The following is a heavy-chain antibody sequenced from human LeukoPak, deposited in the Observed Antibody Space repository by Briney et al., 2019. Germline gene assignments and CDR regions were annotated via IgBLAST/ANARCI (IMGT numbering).Heavy chain of an antibody. CDR1: GFTVSSNY. D-gene: IGHD1-1*01. CDR2: IYSGGST. CDR3: ARMRVGTTGTTFDY. J-gene: IGHJ4*02. V-gene: IGHV3-66*01. Sequence: PGGSLRLSCAASGFTVSSNYMSWVRQAPGKGLEWVSVIYSGGSTYYADSVKGRFTISRDNSKNTLYLQMNSLRAEDTAVYYCARMRVGTTGTTFDYWGQGTLVTVSS.